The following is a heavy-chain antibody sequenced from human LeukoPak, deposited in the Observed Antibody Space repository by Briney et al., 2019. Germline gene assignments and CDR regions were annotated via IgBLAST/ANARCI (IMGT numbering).Heavy chain of an antibody. D-gene: IGHD5-12*01. CDR3: ARGYGGYDYSLRLFDY. CDR2: ISSSGSTI. CDR1: GFTFSSYE. V-gene: IGHV3-48*03. J-gene: IGHJ4*02. Sequence: GGSLRLSCAASGFTFSSYEMNWVRQAPGKGLEWVSYISSSGSTIYYADSVKGRFTISRDNAKNSLYLQMNSLRAEDTAVYYCARGYGGYDYSLRLFDYWGQGTLVTVSS.